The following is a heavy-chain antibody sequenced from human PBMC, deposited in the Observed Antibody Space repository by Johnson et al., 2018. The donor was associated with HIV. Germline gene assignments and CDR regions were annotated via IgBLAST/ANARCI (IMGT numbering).Heavy chain of an antibody. Sequence: QVQLVESGGGVVQPGRSLRLSCAASGFTFSTYAMHWVRQAPGKGLEWVAVISYDGSNKYYADSVKGRFTIYRDNSKNTLYLQMKSLRAEDTAVYYCARVAFGSSYLDVFDIWSQGTMVTVSS. J-gene: IGHJ3*02. D-gene: IGHD3-16*01. CDR2: ISYDGSNK. CDR3: ARVAFGSSYLDVFDI. CDR1: GFTFSTYA. V-gene: IGHV3-30*04.